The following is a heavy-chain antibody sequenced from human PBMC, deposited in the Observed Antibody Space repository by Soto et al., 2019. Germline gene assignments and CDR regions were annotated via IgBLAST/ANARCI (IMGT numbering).Heavy chain of an antibody. CDR2: ISGYNGDT. V-gene: IGHV1-18*01. Sequence: QVQLVQSGGEVKKPGASVKVSCKTSGYTFTRYGISWVRQAPGQGLEWMGWISGYNGDTNYAQKFQDRVTMTIDTSTTTVYMALRSLTSDDTAVYYCAKNGQLPYYYSGMDVWGQGTTVTVSS. CDR1: GYTFTRYG. D-gene: IGHD6-6*01. J-gene: IGHJ6*02. CDR3: AKNGQLPYYYSGMDV.